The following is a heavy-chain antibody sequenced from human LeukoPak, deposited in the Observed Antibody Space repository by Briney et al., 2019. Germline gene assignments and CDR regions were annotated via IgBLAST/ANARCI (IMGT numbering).Heavy chain of an antibody. J-gene: IGHJ5*02. CDR3: ARAPIVVVPAASTYNWFDP. CDR2: INHSGST. D-gene: IGHD2-2*01. Sequence: SETLSLTCGVYGGSFSGYYWSWIRQPPGKGLEWIGEINHSGSTNYNPSLKSRVTISVDTSKNQFSLKLSSVTAADTAVYYCARAPIVVVPAASTYNWFDPWGQGTLVTVSS. V-gene: IGHV4-34*01. CDR1: GGSFSGYY.